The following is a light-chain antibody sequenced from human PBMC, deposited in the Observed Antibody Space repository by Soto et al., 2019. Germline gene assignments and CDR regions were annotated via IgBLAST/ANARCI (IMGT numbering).Light chain of an antibody. Sequence: NFMLTQPHSVSESPGKTVTISCTRIGGSIASSSVQWYQQRPGSAPTTVIYEDSQRFSGVPDRFSGSIDASSNSASLTISGLKAEDEAVYYCQSYDTTTPVVFGGGTKVTVL. CDR2: EDS. J-gene: IGLJ2*01. CDR3: QSYDTTTPVV. V-gene: IGLV6-57*04. CDR1: GGSIASSS.